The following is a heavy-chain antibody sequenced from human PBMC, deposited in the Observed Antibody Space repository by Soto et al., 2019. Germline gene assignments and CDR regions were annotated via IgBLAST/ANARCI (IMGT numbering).Heavy chain of an antibody. D-gene: IGHD6-6*01. J-gene: IGHJ6*02. CDR3: ARDYSSSGGMDV. V-gene: IGHV3-21*01. CDR1: GFTFSSYS. CDR2: ISSSSSYI. Sequence: GGSLRLSCAASGFTFSSYSMNWVRQAPGKGLEWVSSISSSSSYIYYADSVKGRFTISRDNAKNSLYLQMNSLRAEDTAVYYCARDYSSSGGMDVWGQGTTVPVSS.